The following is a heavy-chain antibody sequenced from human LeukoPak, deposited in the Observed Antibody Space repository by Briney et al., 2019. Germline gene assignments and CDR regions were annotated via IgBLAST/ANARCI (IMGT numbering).Heavy chain of an antibody. CDR2: ISGSGGST. J-gene: IGHJ3*02. Sequence: GGTLRLSCAASGFTFSSYGMSWVRQAPGKGLEWVSAISGSGGSTYYADSVKGRFTISRDNSKNTLYLQMNSLRAEDTAVYYCAKGGGDYDILTGSFDIWGQGTMVTVSS. CDR1: GFTFSSYG. CDR3: AKGGGDYDILTGSFDI. V-gene: IGHV3-23*01. D-gene: IGHD3-9*01.